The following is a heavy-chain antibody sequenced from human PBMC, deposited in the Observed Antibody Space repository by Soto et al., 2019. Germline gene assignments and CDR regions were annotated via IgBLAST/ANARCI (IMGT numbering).Heavy chain of an antibody. CDR3: ASVRSGRIDY. J-gene: IGHJ4*02. Sequence: PSETLSLTCTVSGGSISSYYWSWIRQPPGKGLEWIGYIYYSGSTNYNPSLKSRVTISVDTSKNQFSLKLSSVTAADTAVYYCASVRSGRIDYWGQGTLVTFSS. V-gene: IGHV4-59*01. CDR1: GGSISSYY. D-gene: IGHD6-19*01. CDR2: IYYSGST.